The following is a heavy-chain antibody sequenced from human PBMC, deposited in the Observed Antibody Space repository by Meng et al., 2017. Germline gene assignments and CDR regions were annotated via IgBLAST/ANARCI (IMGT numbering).Heavy chain of an antibody. CDR3: ARVISYYFDY. Sequence: QDQLVQSGAEVKKPGSSVKVSCKASGGTFSSYTISWVRQAPGQGLEWMGRIIPILGIANYAQKFQGRVTITADKSTSTAYMELSSLRSEDTAVYYCARVISYYFDYWGQGTLVTVSS. CDR1: GGTFSSYT. J-gene: IGHJ4*02. V-gene: IGHV1-69*02. CDR2: IIPILGIA.